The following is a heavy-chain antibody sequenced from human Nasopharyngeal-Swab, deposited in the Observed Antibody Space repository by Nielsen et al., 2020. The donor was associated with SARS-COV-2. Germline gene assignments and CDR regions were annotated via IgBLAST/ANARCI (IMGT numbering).Heavy chain of an antibody. D-gene: IGHD3-22*01. J-gene: IGHJ4*02. Sequence: GESLKISCAASGFTFSSYWMSWVRQAPGKGLEWVANIKQDGGEKNYVDSVKGRFTISRDNAKNSLYLQMNTLRAEDTAVYYCARVPGGYDSSGYYFDQWGQGTLVTVSS. V-gene: IGHV3-7*01. CDR1: GFTFSSYW. CDR2: IKQDGGEK. CDR3: ARVPGGYDSSGYYFDQ.